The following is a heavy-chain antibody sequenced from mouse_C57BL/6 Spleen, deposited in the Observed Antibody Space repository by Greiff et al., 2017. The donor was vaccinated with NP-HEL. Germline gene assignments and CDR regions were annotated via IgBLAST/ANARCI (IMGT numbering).Heavy chain of an antibody. CDR2: INPNNGGT. D-gene: IGHD1-1*01. CDR1: GYTFTDYN. CDR3: ARGPSYGSSFDD. V-gene: IGHV1-18*01. J-gene: IGHJ2*01. Sequence: VQLQQSGPELVKPGASVKIPCKASGYTFTDYNMDWVKQSHGKSLEWIGDINPNNGGTIYNQKFKGKATLTVDNSSSTAYMELRSLTSEDTAVYYCARGPSYGSSFDDWGQGTTLTVSS.